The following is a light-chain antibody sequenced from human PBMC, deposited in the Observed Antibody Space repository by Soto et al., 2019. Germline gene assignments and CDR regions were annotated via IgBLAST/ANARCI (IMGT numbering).Light chain of an antibody. J-gene: IGLJ3*02. CDR2: GNT. CDR1: SSDIGAGHD. Sequence: QSVLTQPPSVSGAPGQRVTISCAGSSSDIGAGHDVHWYQQFPGTAPKLLIYGNTNRPSGVPDRFSGSKSGASASLAITGLQAEDEADYHCQSFDSSLRGWVFGGGTQLTVL. V-gene: IGLV1-40*01. CDR3: QSFDSSLRGWV.